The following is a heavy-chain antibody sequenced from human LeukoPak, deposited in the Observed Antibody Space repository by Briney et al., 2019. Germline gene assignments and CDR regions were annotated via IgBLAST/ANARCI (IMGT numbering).Heavy chain of an antibody. CDR3: ASPQVHDSSGYYDY. J-gene: IGHJ4*02. CDR1: GYSFTSYW. CDR2: IYPGDSDT. D-gene: IGHD3-22*01. Sequence: GESLKISCKGSGYSFTSYWIGWVRQMPGKGLEWMGIIYPGDSDTKYSPSFQGQVTISADKSINTAYLQWSSPKASDTAMYYCASPQVHDSSGYYDYWGQGTLVTVSS. V-gene: IGHV5-51*01.